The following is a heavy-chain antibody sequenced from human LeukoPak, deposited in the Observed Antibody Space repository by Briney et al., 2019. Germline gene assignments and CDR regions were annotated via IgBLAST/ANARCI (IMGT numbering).Heavy chain of an antibody. CDR2: INHSGST. J-gene: IGHJ3*02. CDR3: ARWPSNYGDYKGEITMIVSDAFDI. V-gene: IGHV4-34*01. CDR1: GGSFSGYY. D-gene: IGHD3-22*01. Sequence: SETLSLTCAVYGGSFSGYYWSWIRQPPGKGLEWIGEINHSGSTNYNPSLKSRVTISVDTSKNQFSLKLSSVTAADTAVYYCARWPSNYGDYKGEITMIVSDAFDIWGQGTMVTVSS.